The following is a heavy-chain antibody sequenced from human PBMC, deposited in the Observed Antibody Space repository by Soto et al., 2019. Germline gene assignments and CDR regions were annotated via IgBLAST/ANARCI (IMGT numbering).Heavy chain of an antibody. J-gene: IGHJ4*02. V-gene: IGHV4-4*02. CDR3: ERGVTVTLQLWFFDKYYFDY. CDR2: IFHSGST. Sequence: PSDTLSLTCTVSGGSITNTNWCSLIRQPPGKGREWLGAIFHSGSTNYNPSLKSRVTMSADKCQKRFSLNLTSVTAAETDVYYCERGVTVTLQLWFFDKYYFDYWGKGTLVTVSS. CDR1: GGSITNTNW. D-gene: IGHD5-18*01.